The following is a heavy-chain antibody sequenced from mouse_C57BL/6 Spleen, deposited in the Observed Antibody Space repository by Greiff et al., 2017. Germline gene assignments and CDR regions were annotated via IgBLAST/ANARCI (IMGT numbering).Heavy chain of an antibody. D-gene: IGHD2-4*01. CDR3: TRPGDYDDGFAY. V-gene: IGHV6-6*01. J-gene: IGHJ3*01. CDR2: IRNKANNHAT. CDR1: GFTFSDAW. Sequence: EVKLVESGGGLVQPGGSMTLSCAASGFTFSDAWMDWVRQSPEKGLEWVAEIRNKANNHATYYAESVKGRFTISRDDSKSSVYLQMNSLRAEDTGIYYCTRPGDYDDGFAYWGQGTLVTVSA.